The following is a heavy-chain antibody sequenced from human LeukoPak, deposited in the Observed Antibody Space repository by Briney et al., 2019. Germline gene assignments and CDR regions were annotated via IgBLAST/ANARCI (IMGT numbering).Heavy chain of an antibody. V-gene: IGHV3-7*01. CDR3: ARYSGGPGDPGGFDS. D-gene: IGHD2-21*01. CDR1: GFTFTSNW. Sequence: RGSLRLSCTASGFTFTSNWMSWVRQAPGKGLEWLANIRQDGGDKHYVDSMKGRFTISRDNAKNSVYLQMNSLRVEDTARYYCARYSGGPGDPGGFDSWGQGTLVTVSS. CDR2: IRQDGGDK. J-gene: IGHJ4*02.